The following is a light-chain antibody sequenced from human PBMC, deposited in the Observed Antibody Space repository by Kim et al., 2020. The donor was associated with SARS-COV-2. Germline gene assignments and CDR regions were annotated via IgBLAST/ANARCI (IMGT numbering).Light chain of an antibody. CDR2: DNN. J-gene: IGLJ3*02. CDR3: GTWDSSLSAGV. Sequence: GQRVTSAGAGGSSNIGNNYVSWYQQLPGTAPKLLIYDNNKRPSGIPDRFSGSKSGTSATLGITGLQTGDEADYYCGTWDSSLSAGVFGGGTQLTVL. V-gene: IGLV1-51*01. CDR1: SSNIGNNY.